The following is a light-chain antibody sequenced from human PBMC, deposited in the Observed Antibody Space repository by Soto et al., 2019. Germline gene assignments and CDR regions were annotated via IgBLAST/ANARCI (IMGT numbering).Light chain of an antibody. CDR2: DAS. J-gene: IGKJ5*01. CDR3: QQYGSSPST. Sequence: MQMSVFPSTLSASVGDRVTITCRASQSISSWLAWYQQKPGKAPKLLIYDASSLESGVPSRFSGSGSGTDFTLTISRLEPEDFAVYYCQQYGSSPSTFGQGTRLEIK. CDR1: QSISSW. V-gene: IGKV1-5*01.